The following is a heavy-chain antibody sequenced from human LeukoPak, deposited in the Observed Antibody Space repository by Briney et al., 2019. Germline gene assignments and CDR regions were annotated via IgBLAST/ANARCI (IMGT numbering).Heavy chain of an antibody. CDR1: GFTFSSYS. D-gene: IGHD4-23*01. CDR2: ITSNGGTT. CDR3: ARGIRWASDY. V-gene: IGHV3-64*01. Sequence: PGGSLRLFCAASGFTFSSYSMVWVRQAPGKGLEYVSGITSNGGTTYYGNSVKGRFTISRDNSKDTLYLQMGSLRTEDMAVYYCARGIRWASDYWGQGTPVTVAS. J-gene: IGHJ4*02.